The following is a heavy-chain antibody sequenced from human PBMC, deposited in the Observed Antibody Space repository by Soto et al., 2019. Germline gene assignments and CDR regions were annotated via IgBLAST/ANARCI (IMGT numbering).Heavy chain of an antibody. Sequence: PGESLKISCKGSGYSFTSYWISWVRQMPGKGLEWMGRIDPSDSYTNYSPSFQGHVTISADKSISTAYLQWSSLKASDTAMYYCAQSGCWSGYYPHYYGMDVWGQGTTVTVSS. J-gene: IGHJ6*02. CDR2: IDPSDSYT. CDR3: AQSGCWSGYYPHYYGMDV. D-gene: IGHD3-3*01. CDR1: GYSFTSYW. V-gene: IGHV5-10-1*01.